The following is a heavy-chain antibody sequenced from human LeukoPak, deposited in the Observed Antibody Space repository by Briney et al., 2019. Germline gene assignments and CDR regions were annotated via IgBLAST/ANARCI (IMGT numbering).Heavy chain of an antibody. V-gene: IGHV1-18*01. D-gene: IGHD3-9*01. CDR1: GYTFTSYG. Sequence: GASVKVSCKASGYTFTSYGISWVRRAPGQGLEWMGWISAYNGNTNYAQKLQGRVTMTTDTSTSTAYMELRSLRSDDTAVYYCARGDILTGYKPYYFDYWGQGTLVTVSS. CDR3: ARGDILTGYKPYYFDY. J-gene: IGHJ4*02. CDR2: ISAYNGNT.